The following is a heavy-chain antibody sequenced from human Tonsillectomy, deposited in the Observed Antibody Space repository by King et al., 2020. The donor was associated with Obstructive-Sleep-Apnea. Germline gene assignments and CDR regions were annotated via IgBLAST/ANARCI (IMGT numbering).Heavy chain of an antibody. J-gene: IGHJ6*02. CDR1: GGSISSSSYY. Sequence: QLQESGPELVKPSETLSLTCTVSGGSISSSSYYWGWIRQPPGKGREWIGSIYYSGSTYYNPSLKSRVTISVATSKHQVSLRLSSVTAADTAVYYCATIAARPYGLDVWGQGTTVTVSS. D-gene: IGHD6-6*01. CDR2: IYYSGST. V-gene: IGHV4-39*07. CDR3: ATIAARPYGLDV.